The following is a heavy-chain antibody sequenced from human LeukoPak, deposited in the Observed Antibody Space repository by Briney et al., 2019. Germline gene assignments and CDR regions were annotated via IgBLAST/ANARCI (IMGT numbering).Heavy chain of an antibody. CDR3: GRTMSGWYPNS. V-gene: IGHV3-74*01. Sequence: GGSLRLSCAASGFTFSSYWMYWVRQAPGKGLVWVSRINSDGSRLSYADSVKGRFTISRDNAESTLYLQMNSLRAEDTAVYYCGRTMSGWYPNSWGLGTLVTVSS. J-gene: IGHJ4*02. D-gene: IGHD6-19*01. CDR2: INSDGSRL. CDR1: GFTFSSYW.